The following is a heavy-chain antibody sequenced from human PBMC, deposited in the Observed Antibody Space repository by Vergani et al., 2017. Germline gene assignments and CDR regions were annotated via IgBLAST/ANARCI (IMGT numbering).Heavy chain of an antibody. Sequence: QVQLQQWGAGLLKPSETLSLTCAVYGGSFSSYYWSWIRQPPGKGLEWIGYIYYSGSTNYNPSLKSRVTISVDTSKNQFSLKLSSVTAADTAVYYCAGSGYYYYMDVWGKGTTVTVSS. J-gene: IGHJ6*03. V-gene: IGHV4-34*11. CDR1: GGSFSSYY. D-gene: IGHD3-10*01. CDR3: AGSGYYYYMDV. CDR2: IYYSGST.